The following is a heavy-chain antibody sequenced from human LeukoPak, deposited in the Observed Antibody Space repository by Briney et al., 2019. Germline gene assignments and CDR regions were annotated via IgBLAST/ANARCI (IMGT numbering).Heavy chain of an antibody. CDR2: IYTSGST. D-gene: IGHD3-22*01. CDR1: GGSISSYY. V-gene: IGHV4-4*07. J-gene: IGHJ6*02. CDR3: ARDRGYYDSSGYCYLGAGYYYGMDV. Sequence: SETLSLTCTVSGGSISSYYWSWIRQPAGKGLEWIGRIYTSGSTNYNPSLKSRVTMSVDTSKNQFSLKLSSVTAADTAVYYCARDRGYYDSSGYCYLGAGYYYGMDVWGQGTTVTVSS.